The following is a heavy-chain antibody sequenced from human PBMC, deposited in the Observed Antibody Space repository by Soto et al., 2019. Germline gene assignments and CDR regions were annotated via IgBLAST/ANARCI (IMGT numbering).Heavy chain of an antibody. D-gene: IGHD2-15*01. J-gene: IGHJ4*02. CDR1: GYTFTGYY. V-gene: IGHV1-2*02. CDR3: ARDEGGGYCSGGSCYPDY. Sequence: QVQLVQSGAEVKKPGASVKVSCKASGYTFTGYYMHWVRQAPGQGLEWMGWINPNSGGTNYAQKFQGRVTMTRDTSISTAYLELSRLRSDDTAVYYCARDEGGGYCSGGSCYPDYGGQGTLVTVSS. CDR2: INPNSGGT.